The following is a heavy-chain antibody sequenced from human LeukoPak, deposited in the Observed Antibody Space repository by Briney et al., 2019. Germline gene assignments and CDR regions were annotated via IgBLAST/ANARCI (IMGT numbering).Heavy chain of an antibody. CDR3: TRSTSLLV. J-gene: IGHJ4*02. V-gene: IGHV3-48*04. CDR2: ISRSGSSI. Sequence: GSLRLSCAASGFTFSSYWMNWVRQAPGKGLEWVSHISRSGSSIYYADSVKGRFTISRDNAKNSLYLQMSSLRAEDTAVYYCTRSTSLLVWGQGTLVTVSS. CDR1: GFTFSSYW. D-gene: IGHD1-26*01.